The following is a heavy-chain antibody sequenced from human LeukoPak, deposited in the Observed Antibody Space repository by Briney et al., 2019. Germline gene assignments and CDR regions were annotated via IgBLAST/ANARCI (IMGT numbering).Heavy chain of an antibody. J-gene: IGHJ4*01. CDR1: GGSISSSNYY. CDR2: VSYSGNT. D-gene: IGHD7-27*01. V-gene: IGHV4-39*07. CDR3: ARWGPYFDH. Sequence: SETLSLTCTVSGGSISSSNYYWGWIRQPPGKGLEWIGSVSYSGNTYYNPSLKSRVTISVDTSKNQFSLKLSSVTAADTAVYFCARWGPYFDHWGQGKLVTVSS.